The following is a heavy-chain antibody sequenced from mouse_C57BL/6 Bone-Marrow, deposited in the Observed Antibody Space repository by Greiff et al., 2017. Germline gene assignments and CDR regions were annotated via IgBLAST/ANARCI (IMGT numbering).Heavy chain of an antibody. V-gene: IGHV5-15*01. CDR3: ARLLWLRYFDV. Sequence: EVQRVESGGGLVQPGGSLKLSCAASGFTFSDYGMAWVRQAPRKGPEWVAFISNLAYSIYYADTVTGRFTISRENAKNTLYLEMSSLRSEDTAMYYCARLLWLRYFDVWGTGTTVTVSS. D-gene: IGHD2-2*01. CDR1: GFTFSDYG. J-gene: IGHJ1*03. CDR2: ISNLAYSI.